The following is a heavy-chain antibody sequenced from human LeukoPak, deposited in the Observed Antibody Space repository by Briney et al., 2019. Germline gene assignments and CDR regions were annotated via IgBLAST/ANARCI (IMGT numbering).Heavy chain of an antibody. CDR3: ARQVGATGHFDL. CDR2: IYPGDSDT. D-gene: IGHD1-26*01. Sequence: GESLKISCKDSEYSFTAFWIGWVRQMPGKGLEWMGNIYPGDSDTRYSPSFQGQVTISADKSIRTAYLQWSSLKASDTAMYFCARQVGATGHFDLWGQGTLVTVSS. J-gene: IGHJ4*02. CDR1: EYSFTAFW. V-gene: IGHV5-51*01.